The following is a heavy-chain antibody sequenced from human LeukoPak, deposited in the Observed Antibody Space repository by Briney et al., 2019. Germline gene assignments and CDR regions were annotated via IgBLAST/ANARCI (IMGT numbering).Heavy chain of an antibody. J-gene: IGHJ4*02. Sequence: PGGSLRLSCAASEFTFSNYNMNWVRQAPGKGLEWVSYISSSGSTIYYADSVKGRFTISRDNAKNSLYLQMNSLRAEDTAVYYCARARAGYGSGSYGYWGQGTLVTVSS. CDR1: EFTFSNYN. CDR2: ISSSGSTI. D-gene: IGHD3-10*01. CDR3: ARARAGYGSGSYGY. V-gene: IGHV3-48*04.